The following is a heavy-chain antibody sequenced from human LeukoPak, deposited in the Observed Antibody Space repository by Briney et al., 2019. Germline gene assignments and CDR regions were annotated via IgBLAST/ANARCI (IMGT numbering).Heavy chain of an antibody. Sequence: GGSLRLSCVASGFTVSSNYMTWVRRAPGKGLEWVSVIYTGGSPYYADSVKGRFTISRDISKNTVYLQMNSLRAEDTAVYYCARGAATGPTLGLDYWGQGTLVTVSS. D-gene: IGHD6-13*01. V-gene: IGHV3-53*01. J-gene: IGHJ4*02. CDR2: IYTGGSP. CDR3: ARGAATGPTLGLDY. CDR1: GFTVSSNY.